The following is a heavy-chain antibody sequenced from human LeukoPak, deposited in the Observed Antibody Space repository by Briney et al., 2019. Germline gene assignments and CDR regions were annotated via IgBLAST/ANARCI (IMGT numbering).Heavy chain of an antibody. D-gene: IGHD3-10*01. CDR1: GFTFDDYG. V-gene: IGHV3-20*04. CDR3: ARTYYYGSGSYYNDHYYYMDV. CDR2: INWNGGST. Sequence: GGSLRLSCAASGFTFDDYGMSWVRHAPGKGLEWVSGINWNGGSTGYADSAKGRFTISRDNAKNSLYLQMNSLRAEDTALYYCARTYYYGSGSYYNDHYYYMDVWGKGTTVTVSS. J-gene: IGHJ6*03.